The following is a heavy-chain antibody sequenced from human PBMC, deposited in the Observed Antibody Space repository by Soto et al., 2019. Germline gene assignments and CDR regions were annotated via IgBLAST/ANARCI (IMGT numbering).Heavy chain of an antibody. CDR2: ISSSSSYI. V-gene: IGHV3-21*01. CDR1: GFTFSSYS. J-gene: IGHJ6*02. Sequence: EVQLVESGGGLVKPGGSLRLSCAASGFTFSSYSMNWVRQAPGKGLEWVSSISSSSSYIYYADSVKGRFTISRDNAKNSRYLQMNSLRAEDTAVYYCGVRKVRGVIITYGMDVWGQGTTVTVSS. D-gene: IGHD3-10*01. CDR3: GVRKVRGVIITYGMDV.